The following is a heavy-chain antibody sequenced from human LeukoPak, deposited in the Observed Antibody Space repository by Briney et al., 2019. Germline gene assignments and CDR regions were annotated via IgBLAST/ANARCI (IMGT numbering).Heavy chain of an antibody. V-gene: IGHV1-46*01. Sequence: GASVKVSCKASGYTFTSYYIHWVRQAPGQGLEWMGIINPSGGSTSYALKFQGRVTMTSDASTSTLYMELSGLRSEDTAVYYCARISDGDPEGAFDIWGQGTMVTVSS. J-gene: IGHJ3*02. CDR3: ARISDGDPEGAFDI. CDR1: GYTFTSYY. CDR2: INPSGGST. D-gene: IGHD4-17*01.